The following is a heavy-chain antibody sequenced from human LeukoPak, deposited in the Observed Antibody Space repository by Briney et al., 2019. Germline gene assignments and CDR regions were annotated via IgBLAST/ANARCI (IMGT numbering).Heavy chain of an antibody. CDR2: IKQDGSEK. CDR3: ARTVRGVIITYFDY. D-gene: IGHD3-10*01. CDR1: GFTFSSYA. V-gene: IGHV3-7*01. J-gene: IGHJ4*02. Sequence: GGSLRLSCAASGFTFSSYAMHWVRQAPGKGLEWVANIKQDGSEKYYVDSVKGRFTISRDNAKNSLYLQMNSLRAEDTAVYYCARTVRGVIITYFDYWGQGTLVTVSS.